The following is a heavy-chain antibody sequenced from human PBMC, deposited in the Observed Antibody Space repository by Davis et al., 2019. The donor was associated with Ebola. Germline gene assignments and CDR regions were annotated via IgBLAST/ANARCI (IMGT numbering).Heavy chain of an antibody. J-gene: IGHJ4*02. Sequence: KVSCKASGYTFTSYGISWVRQMPGKGLEWMGIIYPGDSDTRYSPSFEGQVTISVDRSISTAYLQWSSLKASDTAMYYCAKQESLYGSSDYWGQGTLVTVSS. CDR2: IYPGDSDT. V-gene: IGHV5-51*01. CDR3: AKQESLYGSSDY. CDR1: GYTFTSYG. D-gene: IGHD3-22*01.